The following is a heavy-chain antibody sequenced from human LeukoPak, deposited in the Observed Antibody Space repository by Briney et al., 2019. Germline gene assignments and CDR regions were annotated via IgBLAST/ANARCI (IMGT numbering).Heavy chain of an antibody. Sequence: SETLSLTCTVSGGSISSSSYYWGWIRQPPGKGLEWIGSIYYSGSTYYNPSLKSRVTISVDRSKNQFSLKLSSVTAADTAVYYCATQASGWFDYWGQGTLVTVSS. CDR1: GGSISSSSYY. CDR2: IYYSGST. V-gene: IGHV4-39*07. J-gene: IGHJ4*02. D-gene: IGHD6-19*01. CDR3: ATQASGWFDY.